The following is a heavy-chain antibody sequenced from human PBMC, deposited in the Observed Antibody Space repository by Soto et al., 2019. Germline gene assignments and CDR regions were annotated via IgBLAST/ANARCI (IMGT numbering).Heavy chain of an antibody. D-gene: IGHD6-19*01. Sequence: QVQLVQSGAEEKKPGASVKVSCKASGYTFTSYAMHWVRQAPGQRLEWMGWINAGNDNTKYSQKFQGRVTITRDTSASTAYMELSSLRSEDTAVYYCARSEYTSGWMGYWGQGTLVTVSS. CDR1: GYTFTSYA. J-gene: IGHJ4*02. V-gene: IGHV1-3*05. CDR2: INAGNDNT. CDR3: ARSEYTSGWMGY.